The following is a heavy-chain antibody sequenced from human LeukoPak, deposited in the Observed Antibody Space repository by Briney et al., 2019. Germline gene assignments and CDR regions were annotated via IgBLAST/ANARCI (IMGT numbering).Heavy chain of an antibody. D-gene: IGHD2-15*01. V-gene: IGHV3-30*04. CDR3: ARDGSYCSGGSCYTGEYFQH. J-gene: IGHJ1*01. Sequence: GGSLRLSCAASEFTFSTHSMHWVRLAPGKGLEWVTLISYDGSGKLYADSVKGRFTISRDNSKNTLFLQMSSLRDEDTAIYYCARDGSYCSGGSCYTGEYFQHWGQGTLVTVSS. CDR1: EFTFSTHS. CDR2: ISYDGSGK.